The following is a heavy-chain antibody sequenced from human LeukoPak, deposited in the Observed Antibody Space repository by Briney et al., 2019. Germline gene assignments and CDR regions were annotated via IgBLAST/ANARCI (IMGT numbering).Heavy chain of an antibody. CDR2: IRSKAYGGTT. Sequence: GGSLRLSCAASGFTFSSYEMNWVRQAPGKGLEWVGFIRSKAYGGTTEYAASVKGRFTISRDDSKSIAYLQMNSLKTEDTAVYYCTTDKDYYDSSGYYAVDAFDIWGQGTMVTVSS. V-gene: IGHV3-49*04. J-gene: IGHJ3*02. CDR1: GFTFSSYE. D-gene: IGHD3-22*01. CDR3: TTDKDYYDSSGYYAVDAFDI.